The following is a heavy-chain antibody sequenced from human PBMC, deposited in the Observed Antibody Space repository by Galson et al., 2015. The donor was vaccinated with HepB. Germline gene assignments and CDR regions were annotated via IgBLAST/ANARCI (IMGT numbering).Heavy chain of an antibody. Sequence: SVKVSCKASGGTFSSYAISWVRQAPGQGLEWMGRIIPILGIANYAQKFQGRVTTTADKSTSTAYMELSSLRSEDTAVYYCARGNIAVAGALGYWGQGTLVTVSS. V-gene: IGHV1-69*04. CDR3: ARGNIAVAGALGY. CDR1: GGTFSSYA. CDR2: IIPILGIA. J-gene: IGHJ4*02. D-gene: IGHD6-19*01.